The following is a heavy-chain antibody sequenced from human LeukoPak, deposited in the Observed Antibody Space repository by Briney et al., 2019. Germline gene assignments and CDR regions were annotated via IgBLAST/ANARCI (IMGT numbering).Heavy chain of an antibody. CDR1: GYIFTNYF. J-gene: IGHJ4*02. CDR3: ARAHYYDSSGYPVY. CDR2: INPSGGST. D-gene: IGHD3-22*01. V-gene: IGHV1-46*01. Sequence: ASVKVSCKASGYIFTNYFMHWVRQAPGQGLEWMGLINPSGGSTRYAQNFQGRVTMTRDMSTSTVYMELSSLRSEDTAVYYCARAHYYDSSGYPVYWGQGTLVTVSS.